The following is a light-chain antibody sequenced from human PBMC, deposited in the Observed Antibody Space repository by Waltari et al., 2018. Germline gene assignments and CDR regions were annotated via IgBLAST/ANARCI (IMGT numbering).Light chain of an antibody. V-gene: IGKV1-9*01. Sequence: IQLTQSPSSLSASVGDRVTITCRASQGISSYLDLYQQNPGTAPKLRIYPASTLQSGVPSRCSGNEPGTDFTLTVSGLQPEEFASDYCRQLKIYQWTFGQGTKVEIK. CDR1: QGISSY. CDR2: PAS. CDR3: RQLKIYQWT. J-gene: IGKJ1*01.